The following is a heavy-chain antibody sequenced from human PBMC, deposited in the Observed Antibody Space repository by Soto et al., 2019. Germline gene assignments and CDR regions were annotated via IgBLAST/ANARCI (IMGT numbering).Heavy chain of an antibody. D-gene: IGHD3-10*01. Sequence: QVQLQESGPGLVKPSETLSLTCTVSGGSISSYYWSWIRQPPGKGLEWIGYIYYSGSTNYNPSLKSRVTISVDTSKNQFSLKLSSVTAADTAVYYCARVKWFGELFLDYWGQGTLVTVSS. CDR2: IYYSGST. CDR1: GGSISSYY. CDR3: ARVKWFGELFLDY. J-gene: IGHJ4*02. V-gene: IGHV4-59*01.